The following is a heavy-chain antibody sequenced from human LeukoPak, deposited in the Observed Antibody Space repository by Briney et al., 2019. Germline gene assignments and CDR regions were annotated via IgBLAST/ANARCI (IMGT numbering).Heavy chain of an antibody. CDR3: ARAYCSGATCYAPDY. Sequence: GGSLRLSCAASGFTFSSFWMTWVRQAPGKGLEWVAVVSYDGSKKYDADSVKGRFTISRDNSQNTLYLQINSLRVEDTAVYCCARAYCSGATCYAPDYWGQGTLVTVSS. V-gene: IGHV3-30*03. J-gene: IGHJ4*02. CDR2: VSYDGSKK. CDR1: GFTFSSFW. D-gene: IGHD2-2*01.